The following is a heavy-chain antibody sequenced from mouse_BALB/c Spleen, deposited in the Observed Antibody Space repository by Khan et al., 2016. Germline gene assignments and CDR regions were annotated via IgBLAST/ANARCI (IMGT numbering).Heavy chain of an antibody. CDR3: ARAGGYFDV. CDR2: IISGGNT. CDR1: GFTFSYYA. J-gene: IGHJ1*01. V-gene: IGHV5-6-5*01. Sequence: EVELVESGGGLVKPGGSLKLSCAASGFTFSYYAMSWVRQTPEKRLEWVASIISGGNTYYPDSVKGRFTISRDNARNILYLQMSSLGSEDTAMYYGARAGGYFDVWGAGTTVTVSS.